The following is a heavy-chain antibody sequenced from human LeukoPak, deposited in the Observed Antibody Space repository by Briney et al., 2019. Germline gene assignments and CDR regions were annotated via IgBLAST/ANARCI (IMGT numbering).Heavy chain of an antibody. J-gene: IGHJ4*02. CDR2: ISYDGSDT. Sequence: GGSLRLSCAASGFTFSSYGMHWVRQAPGKGLEWVAVISYDGSDTYYADSVKGRFTISRDSSKNTLYLQMTSLRAEDTAVYYCARADFYGSGSHPPGGFDYWGQGTLVTVSS. CDR1: GFTFSSYG. V-gene: IGHV3-30*03. D-gene: IGHD3-10*01. CDR3: ARADFYGSGSHPPGGFDY.